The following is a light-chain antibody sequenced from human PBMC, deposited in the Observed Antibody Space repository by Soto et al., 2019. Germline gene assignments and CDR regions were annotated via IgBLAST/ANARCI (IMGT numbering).Light chain of an antibody. CDR1: QRVSSSY. J-gene: IGKJ3*01. CDR2: GAS. V-gene: IGKV3-20*01. CDR3: KLYDNCST. Sequence: EIVLTQSPGTLSLSPGERATLSCRASQRVSSSYLAWYQQKPGQAPRLLMYGASRRATGTPDRFSGSGSGTNFTLTISRLDSEELAVYYCKLYDNCSTFRPWTKVDIK.